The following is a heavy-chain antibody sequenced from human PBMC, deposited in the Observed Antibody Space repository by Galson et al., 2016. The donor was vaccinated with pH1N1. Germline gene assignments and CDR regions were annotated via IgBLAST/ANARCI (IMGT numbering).Heavy chain of an antibody. CDR3: ARNLYGDYSHYFDY. V-gene: IGHV2-70*01. Sequence: PALVKPTQTLTLTCTFSGFSLSTSGMCVSWIRQPPGKALEWLALIDWDDSKYYSTSLKTRLTISKDTSKTQVVLTMTNMDPVDTATYYCARNLYGDYSHYFDYWGQGTLVTVSS. CDR1: GFSLSTSGMC. D-gene: IGHD4-17*01. CDR2: IDWDDSK. J-gene: IGHJ4*02.